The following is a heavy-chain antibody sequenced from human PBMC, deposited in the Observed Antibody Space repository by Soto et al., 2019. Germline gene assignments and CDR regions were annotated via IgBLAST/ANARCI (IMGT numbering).Heavy chain of an antibody. CDR3: ARAPPTMVRGVITLPFDY. Sequence: PSETLSLTCAVYGGSFSGYYWSWIRQPPGKGLEWIGEINHSGSTNYNPSLKSRVTISVDTSKNQFSLKLSSVTAADTAVYYCARAPPTMVRGVITLPFDYWGQGTLVTVSS. CDR1: GGSFSGYY. V-gene: IGHV4-34*01. CDR2: INHSGST. D-gene: IGHD3-10*01. J-gene: IGHJ4*02.